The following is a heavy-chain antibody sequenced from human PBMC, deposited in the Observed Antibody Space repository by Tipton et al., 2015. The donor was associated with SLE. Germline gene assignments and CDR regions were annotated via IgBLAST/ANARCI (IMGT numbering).Heavy chain of an antibody. CDR1: GGSISSDSDY. J-gene: IGHJ3*02. Sequence: TLSLTCTVSGGSISSDSDYWGWIRQPPGKGLEWIGNVFHSGSTYYNPSPESRVTISIDTPKNQFSLRLRSVTAADTAVYYCAKPKTFWFWDIRGVFDILGQGTMVTVSS. V-gene: IGHV4-39*07. D-gene: IGHD3-10*01. CDR2: VFHSGST. CDR3: AKPKTFWFWDIRGVFDI.